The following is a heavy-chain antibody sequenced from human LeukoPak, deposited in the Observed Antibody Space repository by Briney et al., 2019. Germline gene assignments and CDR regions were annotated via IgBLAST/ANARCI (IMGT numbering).Heavy chain of an antibody. CDR2: ISWNSGSI. D-gene: IGHD1-26*01. CDR3: AKDVSGSPGA. J-gene: IGHJ5*02. CDR1: GFTFDDYA. Sequence: GRSLRLPCAASGFTFDDYAIHWVRQAPGKGLEWVSGISWNSGSIGYADSVKGRFTISRDNAKNSLYLQMNSLRAEDTALYYCAKDVSGSPGAWGQGTLVTVSA. V-gene: IGHV3-9*01.